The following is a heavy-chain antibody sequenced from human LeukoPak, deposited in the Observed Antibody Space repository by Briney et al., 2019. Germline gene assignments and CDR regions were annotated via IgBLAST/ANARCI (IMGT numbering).Heavy chain of an antibody. CDR1: GFTFSSYW. J-gene: IGHJ4*02. V-gene: IGHV3-7*03. D-gene: IGHD2-8*01. Sequence: AGGSLRLSCAASGFTFSSYWMSWVRQAPGKGLEWVANIKQDGSEKYYVDSVKGRFTISRDNAKNSLYLQVNSLRAEDTAVYYCARESNGEYFDYWGQGTLVTVSS. CDR3: ARESNGEYFDY. CDR2: IKQDGSEK.